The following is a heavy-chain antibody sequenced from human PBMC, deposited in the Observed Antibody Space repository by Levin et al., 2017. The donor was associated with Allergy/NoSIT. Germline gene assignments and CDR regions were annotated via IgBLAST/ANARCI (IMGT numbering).Heavy chain of an antibody. V-gene: IGHV4-34*01. CDR2: INHSGST. Sequence: PSETLSLTCAVYGGSFSGYYWSWIRQPPGKGLEWIGEINHSGSTNYNPSLKSRVTISVDTSKNQFSLKLSSVTAADTAVYYCARRDYYGSGSYYGKRKTFDYWGQGTLVTVSS. CDR3: ARRDYYGSGSYYGKRKTFDY. CDR1: GGSFSGYY. D-gene: IGHD3-10*01. J-gene: IGHJ4*02.